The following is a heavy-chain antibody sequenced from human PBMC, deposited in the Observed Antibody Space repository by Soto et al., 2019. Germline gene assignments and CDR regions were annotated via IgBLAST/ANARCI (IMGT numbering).Heavy chain of an antibody. CDR2: ISSSSSYI. CDR3: ARALVVITTSELDY. CDR1: GFTFSSYS. Sequence: EVQLVESGGGLVKPGGSLRLSCAASGFTFSSYSMNWVRQAPGKGLEWVSSISSSSSYIYYADSVKGRFTISRDNAKNSRYLQMNSLRAEDTAVYYCARALVVITTSELDYWGQGTLVTVSS. V-gene: IGHV3-21*01. J-gene: IGHJ4*02. D-gene: IGHD3-22*01.